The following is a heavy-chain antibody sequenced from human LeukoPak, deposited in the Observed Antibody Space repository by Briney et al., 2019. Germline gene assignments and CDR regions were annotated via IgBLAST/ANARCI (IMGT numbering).Heavy chain of an antibody. CDR3: AKDNEYSSSSGFDY. CDR1: GFTFSSYS. CDR2: ISGSGGST. Sequence: PGGSLRLSCAASGFTFSSYSMNWVRQAPGKGLEWVSAISGSGGSTYYADSVKGRFTISRDNSKNTLYLQMNSLRAKDTAVYYCAKDNEYSSSSGFDYWGQGTLVTVSS. D-gene: IGHD6-6*01. V-gene: IGHV3-23*01. J-gene: IGHJ4*02.